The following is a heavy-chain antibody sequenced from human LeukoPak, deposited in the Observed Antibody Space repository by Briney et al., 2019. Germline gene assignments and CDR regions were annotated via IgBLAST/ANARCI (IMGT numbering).Heavy chain of an antibody. CDR1: GFTFSGYG. CDR3: AKWDYYDVSGYYYFDY. D-gene: IGHD3-22*01. V-gene: IGHV3-30*02. Sequence: PGGSLRLSRAASGFTFSGYGMKWVRQSPGKGLEWGAFIRYDGSKEYYGDSVKGRFTISRDNAKNSVYLQMRSLRAEDTAMYYCAKWDYYDVSGYYYFDYWGQGTQVTVSS. J-gene: IGHJ4*02. CDR2: IRYDGSKE.